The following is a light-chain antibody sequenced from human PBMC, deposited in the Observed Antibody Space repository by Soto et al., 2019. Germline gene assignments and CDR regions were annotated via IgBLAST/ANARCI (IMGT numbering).Light chain of an antibody. CDR2: DVS. CDR3: NSYTTSNTRQIV. V-gene: IGLV2-14*01. J-gene: IGLJ1*01. CDR1: SSDVGGYNY. Sequence: QSVLTQPASVSGSPGQSITISCTGTSSDVGGYNYVSWYQQHPGKAPKFMIYDVSNRPPGVSTRFSGSKSGNTASLTISGLQAEDESDYYCNSYTTSNTRQIVFGTGTKLTVL.